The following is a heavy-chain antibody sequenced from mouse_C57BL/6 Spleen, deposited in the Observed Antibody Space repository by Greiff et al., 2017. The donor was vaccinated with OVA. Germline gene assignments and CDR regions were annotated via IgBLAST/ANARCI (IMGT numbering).Heavy chain of an antibody. Sequence: QVQLQQPGAELVMPGASVKLSCKASGYTFTSYWMHWVKQRPGQGLEWIGEIDPSDSYTNYNQKFKGKSTLTVDKSSSTAYMQLSSLTSEDSAFYYCARTYGSSPHWYFDVWGTGTTVTVSS. CDR2: IDPSDSYT. CDR1: GYTFTSYW. J-gene: IGHJ1*03. V-gene: IGHV1-69*01. CDR3: ARTYGSSPHWYFDV. D-gene: IGHD1-1*01.